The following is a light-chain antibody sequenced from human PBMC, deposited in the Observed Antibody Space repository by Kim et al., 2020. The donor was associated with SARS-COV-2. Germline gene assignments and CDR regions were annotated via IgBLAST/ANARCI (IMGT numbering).Light chain of an antibody. CDR1: RSVTSNS. CDR3: QQYGDSPRT. Sequence: SPGESVTLACRASRSVTSNSLAWYQQSPGQAPRLLIYGASTRAAGIPDRFSGSGSGADFTLTINRLEPEDSAVYYCQQYGDSPRTFGQGTKVDIK. CDR2: GAS. J-gene: IGKJ2*01. V-gene: IGKV3-20*01.